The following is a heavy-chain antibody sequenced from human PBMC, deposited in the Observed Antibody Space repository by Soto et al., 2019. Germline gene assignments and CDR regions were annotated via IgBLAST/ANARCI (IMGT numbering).Heavy chain of an antibody. V-gene: IGHV3-66*01. Sequence: EVQLVESGGDLVQRGGSLRLSCAASGFDVSNTDMSWVRQAPGKGLEWVSVIYSGGYTNYADSVKCRFIVSRDSPKNTLYLQMDSLRAEDTAVYYCAREAIIVIAATEYYFDYWGQGTLVTVSS. J-gene: IGHJ4*02. CDR1: GFDVSNTD. CDR2: IYSGGYT. CDR3: AREAIIVIAATEYYFDY. D-gene: IGHD3-22*01.